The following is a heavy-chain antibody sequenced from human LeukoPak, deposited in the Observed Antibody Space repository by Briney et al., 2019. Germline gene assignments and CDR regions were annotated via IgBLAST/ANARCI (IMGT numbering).Heavy chain of an antibody. D-gene: IGHD3-22*01. V-gene: IGHV3-11*01. CDR1: GFTFSDYY. CDR3: ASMGYYYDSSGYYRY. Sequence: WGSLRLSCAASGFTFSDYYMSWIRQAPGKGLEWVSYISSSGSTIYYADSVKGRFTISRDNAKNSLYLQMNSLRAEDTAVYYCASMGYYYDSSGYYRYWGQGTLVTVSS. CDR2: ISSSGSTI. J-gene: IGHJ4*02.